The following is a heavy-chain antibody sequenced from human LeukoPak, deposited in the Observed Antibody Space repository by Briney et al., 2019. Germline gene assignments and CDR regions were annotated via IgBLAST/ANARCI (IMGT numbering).Heavy chain of an antibody. D-gene: IGHD5-12*01. CDR1: GFTFSTYA. V-gene: IGHV3-74*01. CDR3: ARDYFGYSGYDP. CDR2: INSDGRTT. Sequence: PGRSLRLACAASGFTFSTYAMHWVRQAPGKGLVWVSRINSDGRTTNYADSVKGRFTISRDNAKNTLYLQMNSLRAEDTAVYYCARDYFGYSGYDPTGQGTLVTVSS. J-gene: IGHJ5*02.